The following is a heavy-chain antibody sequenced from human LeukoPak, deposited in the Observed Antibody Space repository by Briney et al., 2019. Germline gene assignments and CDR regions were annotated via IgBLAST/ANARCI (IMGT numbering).Heavy chain of an antibody. V-gene: IGHV3-7*04. CDR1: GFTFSTYW. CDR3: ARGDCDRTDCYGAPDW. J-gene: IGHJ1*01. Sequence: GGSLRPSCAASGFTFSTYWMNWVRQAPNKGLEWVANIKADGDEKHYVHSVRGRFTISRDNATNQVFLQMNSLRVDDTAVYYCARGDCDRTDCYGAPDWWGQGTLVTVSS. D-gene: IGHD2-21*02. CDR2: IKADGDEK.